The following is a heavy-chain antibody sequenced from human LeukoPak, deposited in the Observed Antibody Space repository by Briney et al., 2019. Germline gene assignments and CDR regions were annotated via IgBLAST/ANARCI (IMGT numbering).Heavy chain of an antibody. CDR3: ARDGGVSYYCDSSGYYYTPFFFDY. CDR1: GYTFTGYY. Sequence: ASVKVSCKASGYTFTGYYMHWVRQAPGQGLEWMGWINPNSGGTNYAQKYQGRVTMTRDTSISTAYMELSRLRSDDTAVYYCARDGGVSYYCDSSGYYYTPFFFDYWDQGTLVTVSS. J-gene: IGHJ4*02. CDR2: INPNSGGT. V-gene: IGHV1-2*02. D-gene: IGHD3-22*01.